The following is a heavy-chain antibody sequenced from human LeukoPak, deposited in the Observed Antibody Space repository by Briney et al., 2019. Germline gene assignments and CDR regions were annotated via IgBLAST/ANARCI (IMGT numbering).Heavy chain of an antibody. J-gene: IGHJ4*02. D-gene: IGHD6-13*01. V-gene: IGHV3-74*01. CDR3: AKDPEQLVSFWRGYFDY. CDR2: IYSDGSST. CDR1: GFTFRSYL. Sequence: QAGGSLRLSCVASGFTFRSYLMHWVRQAPGKGLVWVSRIYSDGSSTTYADSVKGRFTISRDNSKNTLYLQMNSLRAEDTAVYYCAKDPEQLVSFWRGYFDYWGQGTLVTVSS.